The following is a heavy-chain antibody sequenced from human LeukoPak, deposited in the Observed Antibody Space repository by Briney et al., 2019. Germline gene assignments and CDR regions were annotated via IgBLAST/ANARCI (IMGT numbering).Heavy chain of an antibody. Sequence: PGGSLRLSCAASGFAFRFYAMSWLRQPPGRGLEGVATINANSGTTSYAASVRGRVTISRDNSKHTLYLQVHTLRADDTATYYCAKPVSGGLAVTADWFHPWGQGTLVVVSS. CDR2: INANSGTT. D-gene: IGHD6-19*01. CDR1: GFAFRFYA. V-gene: IGHV3-23*01. J-gene: IGHJ5*01. CDR3: AKPVSGGLAVTADWFHP.